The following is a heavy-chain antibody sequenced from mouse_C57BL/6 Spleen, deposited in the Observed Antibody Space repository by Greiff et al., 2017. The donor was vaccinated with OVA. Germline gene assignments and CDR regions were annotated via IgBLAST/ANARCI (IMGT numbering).Heavy chain of an antibody. V-gene: IGHV3-6*01. CDR1: GYSITSGYY. J-gene: IGHJ1*03. Sequence: VQLKESGPGLVKPSQSLSLTCSVTGYSITSGYYWNWIRQFPGNKLEWMGYISYDGSNNYNPSLKNRISITRDTSKNQFFLKLNSVTTEDTATYYCAQSGGRGWYFDVWGTGTTVTVSS. CDR3: AQSGGRGWYFDV. CDR2: ISYDGSN.